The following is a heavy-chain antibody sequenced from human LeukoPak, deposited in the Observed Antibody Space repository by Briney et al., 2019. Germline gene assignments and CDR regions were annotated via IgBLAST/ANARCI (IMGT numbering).Heavy chain of an antibody. J-gene: IGHJ4*02. CDR3: ARAHPRSSWIDY. CDR1: GGSFSCYY. V-gene: IGHV4-34*01. CDR2: RNHCEST. D-gene: IGHD6-13*01. Sequence: PSETLSLTCAVYGGSFSCYYWNWIRQPPAKGLEWMGKRNHCESTNYNPSLKRRVKISVDTSKNQFSLQLSSVTAADTAAYYCARAHPRSSWIDYWGQGPLVIVSS.